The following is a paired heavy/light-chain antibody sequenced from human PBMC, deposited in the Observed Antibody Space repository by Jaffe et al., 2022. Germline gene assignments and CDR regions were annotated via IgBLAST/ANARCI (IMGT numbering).Heavy chain of an antibody. Sequence: QVQLVQSGAEVKKPGASVKVSCKASGYSFTSYGIHWVRQAPGQRLEWMGWINVGDGDTKNSQKFQGRLTIIRDTSANTAYMELTSLTSEDTAVYYCARVRYTSGWYLGYWGQGTLVTVSS. CDR2: INVGDGDT. CDR3: ARVRYTSGWYLGY. J-gene: IGHJ4*02. V-gene: IGHV1-3*01. D-gene: IGHD6-19*01. CDR1: GYSFTSYG.
Light chain of an antibody. CDR3: QQRNNWPSLT. V-gene: IGKV3-11*01. CDR2: DAS. Sequence: EIVLTQSPATLSLSPGERATLSCRASQSVSSYLAWYQHKPGQAPRLLIYDASNRATGIPARFSGSGSGTDFTLTISSLEPEDFAVYYCQQRNNWPSLTFGGGTKVEVK. J-gene: IGKJ4*01. CDR1: QSVSSY.